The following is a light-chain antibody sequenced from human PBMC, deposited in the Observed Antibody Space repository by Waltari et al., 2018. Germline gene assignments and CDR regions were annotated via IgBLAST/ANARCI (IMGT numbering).Light chain of an antibody. CDR1: QSVRNNY. J-gene: IGKJ2*01. CDR2: GAS. Sequence: EIVLTQSPDTLSLSPGERATLYCRAGQSVRNNYLAWYQNKPGQAPRLLIYGASTRATGIPGRFTGSGSGTEFTLTITRLEAEDFAVYFCQQYGRSPRTFGQGTKLEIK. V-gene: IGKV3-20*01. CDR3: QQYGRSPRT.